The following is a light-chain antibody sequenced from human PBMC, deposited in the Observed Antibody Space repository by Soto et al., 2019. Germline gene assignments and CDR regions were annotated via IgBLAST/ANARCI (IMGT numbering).Light chain of an antibody. Sequence: EIVLTQSPGTLSLSPGDRATLSCRASQSVGSSFLAWYQQKPGQAPRLLIYGASSRATGIPDRFSGSGSGTDFTLTISRLEPEDFAVYFCQQYSGSPFTFGQGTKLEI. V-gene: IGKV3-20*01. J-gene: IGKJ2*01. CDR2: GAS. CDR3: QQYSGSPFT. CDR1: QSVGSSF.